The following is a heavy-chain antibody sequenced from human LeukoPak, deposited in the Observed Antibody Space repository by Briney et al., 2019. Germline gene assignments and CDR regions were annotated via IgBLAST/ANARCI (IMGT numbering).Heavy chain of an antibody. CDR2: ISGSGDNT. Sequence: GSLRLSCVASGFTSGVYAMSWVRQAPGKGLEWVSGISGSGDNTYYADSVKGRFTISRDNSKNTLYVQVNSLGTEDTAAYYCAKGSYYDSSGSFYFDYWGQGTLVTVSS. CDR1: GFTSGVYA. J-gene: IGHJ4*02. CDR3: AKGSYYDSSGSFYFDY. D-gene: IGHD3-22*01. V-gene: IGHV3-23*01.